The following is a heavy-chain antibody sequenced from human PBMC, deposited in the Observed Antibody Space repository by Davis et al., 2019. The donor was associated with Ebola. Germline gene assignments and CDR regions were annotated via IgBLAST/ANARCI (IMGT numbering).Heavy chain of an antibody. CDR1: GYTFTSYG. Sequence: AASVKVSCKASGYTFTSYGISWVRQAPGQGLEWMGRINPNSGSTGYTQKFQGRVTMTRNTSLSTAYMELGSLRSEDTAVYYCARGMGLTALGGLYFYSYAMDVWGKGTTVTVSS. CDR3: ARGMGLTALGGLYFYSYAMDV. CDR2: INPNSGST. V-gene: IGHV1-8*02. D-gene: IGHD4/OR15-4a*01. J-gene: IGHJ6*04.